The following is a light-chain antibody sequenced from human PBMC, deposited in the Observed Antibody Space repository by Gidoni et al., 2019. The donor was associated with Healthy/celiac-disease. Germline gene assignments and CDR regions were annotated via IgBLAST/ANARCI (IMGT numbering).Light chain of an antibody. V-gene: IGKV1-8*01. CDR1: QGSSSY. J-gene: IGKJ2*01. CDR2: AAS. Sequence: ALPITQSPSSLSASTGDRVTITCRASQGSSSYLAWYQQKPGKAPKLLIYAASTLQSGVPSRFSGSGSGTDFTLTISCLQSEDFATYYCQQYYSYPYTFGQGTKLEIK. CDR3: QQYYSYPYT.